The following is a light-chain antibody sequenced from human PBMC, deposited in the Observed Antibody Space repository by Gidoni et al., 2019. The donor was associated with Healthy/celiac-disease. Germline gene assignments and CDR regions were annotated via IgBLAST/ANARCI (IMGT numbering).Light chain of an antibody. J-gene: IGKJ4*01. V-gene: IGKV1-39*01. Sequence: SVGDRVTITCRASQSISSYLNWYQQKPGKAPKLLIYAASSLQSGVPSRFSGSGSGTDFTLTISSLQPEDFATYYCQQSYSTPLTFGGXTKVEIK. CDR2: AAS. CDR3: QQSYSTPLT. CDR1: QSISSY.